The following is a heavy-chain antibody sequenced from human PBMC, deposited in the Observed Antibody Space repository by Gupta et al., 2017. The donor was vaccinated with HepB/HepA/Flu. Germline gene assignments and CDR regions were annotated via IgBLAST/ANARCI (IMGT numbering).Heavy chain of an antibody. Sequence: QVQLQESGPGLVKPSETLSLTCTVSGDSRRYYWSWIRQPPGQRLEWLGFTYFGGNTKYNPSLKSRVSLSVDTSKNQFSLRLTSGTAADTAMYYCATANYGSGTIHSFFDHWGQGTLVTVSS. CDR1: GDSRRYY. J-gene: IGHJ4*02. CDR2: TYFGGNT. CDR3: ATANYGSGTIHSFFDH. V-gene: IGHV4-59*01. D-gene: IGHD3-10*01.